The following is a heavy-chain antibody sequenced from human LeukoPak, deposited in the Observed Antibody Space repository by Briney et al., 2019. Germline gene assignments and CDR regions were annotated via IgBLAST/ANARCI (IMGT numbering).Heavy chain of an antibody. V-gene: IGHV1-8*01. CDR3: AIPVGASPFDY. J-gene: IGHJ4*02. CDR2: MNPNSGNT. Sequence: ASVKVSCKASGYSFTSYDINWVRQATGQGLEWMGWMNPNSGNTGYAQKFQGRVTITRNTSISTAYMELSSLRSEDTAVYYCAIPVGASPFDYWGQGTLVTVSS. D-gene: IGHD1-26*01. CDR1: GYSFTSYD.